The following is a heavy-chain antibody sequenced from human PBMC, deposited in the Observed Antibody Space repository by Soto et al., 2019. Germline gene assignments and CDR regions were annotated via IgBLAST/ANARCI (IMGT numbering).Heavy chain of an antibody. V-gene: IGHV3-30*18. J-gene: IGHJ4*02. CDR2: TSSNETNK. Sequence: GGSLRLSCAASGFAFNTYGMHWVRQAPGKGLEWVAATSSNETNKTYSDSAKGRFTIARDNSRNRLYLQMDSLRAEDTALYYCAKKLPGSVMSCPDYWGRGTQVTVSS. D-gene: IGHD4-4*01. CDR3: AKKLPGSVMSCPDY. CDR1: GFAFNTYG.